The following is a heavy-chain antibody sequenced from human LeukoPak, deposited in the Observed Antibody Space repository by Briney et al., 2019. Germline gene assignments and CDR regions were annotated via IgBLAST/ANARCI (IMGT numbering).Heavy chain of an antibody. J-gene: IGHJ4*02. V-gene: IGHV4-59*08. D-gene: IGHD2-2*01. CDR3: ARHAAFAEYQSHLTHFDY. CDR2: IYQSGST. Sequence: PSETLSLTCTVSGGSLSSYYWSCIRPPPGKRLEWIGYIYQSGSTNYHSSLKSRVTISVDTSKNQFSLKLSSVTAADTAVYYCARHAAFAEYQSHLTHFDYWGQGALVTVSS. CDR1: GGSLSSYY.